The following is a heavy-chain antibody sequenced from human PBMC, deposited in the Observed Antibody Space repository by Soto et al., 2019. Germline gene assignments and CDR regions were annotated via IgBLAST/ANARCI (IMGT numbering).Heavy chain of an antibody. CDR3: ARDIAATPVPGYYYYGMDV. V-gene: IGHV3-30-3*01. CDR2: ISYDGSNK. Sequence: QVQLVEYGGGVVQPGRSLRIYCAASGFTFSSYAMHWVRKDPGKGLEWVAVISYDGSNKYYADSVKGRFTISRDNSKNTLYLQMNSLRAEETAVYYCARDIAATPVPGYYYYGMDVWGQGTTVTVSS. J-gene: IGHJ6*02. CDR1: GFTFSSYA. D-gene: IGHD6-13*01.